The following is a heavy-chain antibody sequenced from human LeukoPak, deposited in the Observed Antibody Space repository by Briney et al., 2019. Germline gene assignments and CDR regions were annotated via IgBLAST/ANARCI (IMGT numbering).Heavy chain of an antibody. D-gene: IGHD3-22*01. CDR1: GGSISSYY. V-gene: IGHV4-59*01. CDR3: ARGRYDSSGYYLRDFDY. J-gene: IGHJ4*02. Sequence: SETLSLTCTVSGGSISSYYWSWIRQPPGKGLEWIGYIYYSGSTNYNPSLKSRVTISVDTSKNQFSLKLSSVTAADTAVYYCARGRYDSSGYYLRDFDYWGQGTLVTVSS. CDR2: IYYSGST.